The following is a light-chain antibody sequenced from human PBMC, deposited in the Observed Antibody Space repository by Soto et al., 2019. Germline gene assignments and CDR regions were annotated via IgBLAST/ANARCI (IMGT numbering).Light chain of an antibody. CDR1: QSVLYSSNNKNY. CDR2: WAS. Sequence: DIVMTQSPDSLAVSLGERATINCKSSQSVLYSSNNKNYLAWYQQKPGQPPKLLIYWASTRESVVPDRFSGSGSGTDFTLTISSLQAEDVAVYYCQQYYSTPYTFGHGTKLEIK. J-gene: IGKJ2*01. CDR3: QQYYSTPYT. V-gene: IGKV4-1*01.